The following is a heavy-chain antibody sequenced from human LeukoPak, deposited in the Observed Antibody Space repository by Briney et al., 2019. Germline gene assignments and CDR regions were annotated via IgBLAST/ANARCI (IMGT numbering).Heavy chain of an antibody. Sequence: ASVKVSCKASGFTFTSSAVQWVRQARGQRLEWIGWIVAGSGNTNYAQKFQERVTITRDMSTSTAYMELSSLRSEDTAVYYCARDGDYYDSSGYFGYNWFDPWGQGTLVTVSS. D-gene: IGHD3-22*01. CDR2: IVAGSGNT. V-gene: IGHV1-58*01. CDR3: ARDGDYYDSSGYFGYNWFDP. J-gene: IGHJ5*02. CDR1: GFTFTSSA.